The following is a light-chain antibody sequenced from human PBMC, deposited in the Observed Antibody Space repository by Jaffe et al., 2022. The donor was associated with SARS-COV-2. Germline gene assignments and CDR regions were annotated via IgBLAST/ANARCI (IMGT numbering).Light chain of an antibody. V-gene: IGKV3-20*01. J-gene: IGKJ1*01. Sequence: EIVLTQSPGTLSLSPGERASLSCRASQSVSNNYLAWYQQKPGQAPRRLIYGASSRSADVPDRISGSGSGTDFTLTISRLEPEDFAVYYCQQYGSSPWTFGQGTKVEIK. CDR1: QSVSNNY. CDR2: GAS. CDR3: QQYGSSPWT.